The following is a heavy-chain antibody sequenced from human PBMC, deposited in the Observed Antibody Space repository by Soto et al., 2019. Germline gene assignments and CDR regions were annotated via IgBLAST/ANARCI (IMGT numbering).Heavy chain of an antibody. CDR3: AATPLRYFDAALDY. CDR2: FDPEDGET. V-gene: IGHV1-24*01. D-gene: IGHD3-9*01. J-gene: IGHJ4*02. CDR1: GYTLTELS. Sequence: ASVKVSCKVSGYTLTELSMHWVRQAPGKGLEWMGGFDPEDGETIYAQKIQGRVTMTEDTSTDTAYMELSSLSFEDTAVYYCAATPLRYFDAALDYWGQGPLVTVSS.